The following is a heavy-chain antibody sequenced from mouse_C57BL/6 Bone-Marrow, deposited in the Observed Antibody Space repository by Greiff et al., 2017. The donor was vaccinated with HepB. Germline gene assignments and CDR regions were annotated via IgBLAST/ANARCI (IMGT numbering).Heavy chain of an antibody. Sequence: EVMLVESGGGLVKPGGSLKLSCAASGFTFSSYAMSWVRQTPEKRLEWVATISDGGSYTYYPDNVKGRFTISRDNAKNNLYLQMSHLKSEDTAMYYCARDSLYDYDGFAYWGQGTLVTVSA. CDR1: GFTFSSYA. CDR3: ARDSLYDYDGFAY. V-gene: IGHV5-4*01. J-gene: IGHJ3*01. CDR2: ISDGGSYT. D-gene: IGHD2-4*01.